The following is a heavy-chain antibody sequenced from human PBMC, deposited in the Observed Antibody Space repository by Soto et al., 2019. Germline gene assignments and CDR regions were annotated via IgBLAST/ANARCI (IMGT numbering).Heavy chain of an antibody. D-gene: IGHD5-18*01. CDR1: GGSFSGYY. J-gene: IGHJ6*02. CDR2: INHSGST. V-gene: IGHV4-34*01. Sequence: SETLSLTCAVYGGSFSGYYWGWIRQPPGKGLEWIGEINHSGSTNYNPSLKSRVTISVDTSKNQFSLKLSSVTAADTAVYYCAREGGVVMVSGGMDVWGQGTTVTVSS. CDR3: AREGGVVMVSGGMDV.